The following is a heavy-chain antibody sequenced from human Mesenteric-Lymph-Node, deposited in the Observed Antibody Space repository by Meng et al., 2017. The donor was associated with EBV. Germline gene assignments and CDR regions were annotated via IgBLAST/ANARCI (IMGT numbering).Heavy chain of an antibody. CDR2: IFYTGPT. J-gene: IGHJ4*02. CDR1: GATISDGGYY. CDR3: ARVYGSGSRALDY. Sequence: GSAPGLGKLSQTLSLTGAVSGATISDGGYYWSWIRQPPGKGLEWIGYIFYTGPTYYNASLESRLTISVDTSKNQLSLKLTSVTAADTAVYYCARVYGSGSRALDYWGQGTLVTVSS. D-gene: IGHD3-10*01. V-gene: IGHV4-30-4*01.